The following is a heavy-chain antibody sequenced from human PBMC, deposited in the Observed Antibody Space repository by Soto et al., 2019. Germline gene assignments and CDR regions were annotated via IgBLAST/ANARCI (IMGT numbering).Heavy chain of an antibody. V-gene: IGHV4-59*08. CDR2: IYYSGST. Sequence: TLSISSTFSGGASSSYDWSWVGQRPGKGLEWSGYIYYSGSTNYNPSLKSRVTISVDTSKNQFSLKLSSVTAAATAVYYCASGYSSGWSKYYFDYWGQGTLVTASS. CDR3: ASGYSSGWSKYYFDY. CDR1: GGASSSYD. D-gene: IGHD6-19*01. J-gene: IGHJ4*02.